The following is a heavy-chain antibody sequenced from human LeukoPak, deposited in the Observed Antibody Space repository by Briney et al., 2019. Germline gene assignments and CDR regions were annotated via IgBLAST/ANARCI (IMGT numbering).Heavy chain of an antibody. CDR3: AKDSSSWYRNFQH. J-gene: IGHJ1*01. D-gene: IGHD6-13*01. Sequence: GGSLRLSCAASGFTFSSYWMHWVRQAPGKGLVWVSRINSDGSSTSYADSVKGRFTISRDNSKNTLYLQMNSLRAEDTAVYYCAKDSSSWYRNFQHWGQGTLVTVSS. CDR1: GFTFSSYW. CDR2: INSDGSST. V-gene: IGHV3-74*01.